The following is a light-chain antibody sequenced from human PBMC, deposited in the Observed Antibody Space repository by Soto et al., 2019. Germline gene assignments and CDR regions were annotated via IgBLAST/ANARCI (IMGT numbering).Light chain of an antibody. CDR3: QQYGTSPYT. V-gene: IGKV3-20*01. CDR1: QSVDNNY. Sequence: ETVVTQSPGTLSLSPGEGATLSCRASQSVDNNYLAWYQQKPGQAPRLLIHGTSNRASGIPDRFSGSGSGTEFTLTISRLEPEDFAVYYCQQYGTSPYTFGQGTTLELK. CDR2: GTS. J-gene: IGKJ2*01.